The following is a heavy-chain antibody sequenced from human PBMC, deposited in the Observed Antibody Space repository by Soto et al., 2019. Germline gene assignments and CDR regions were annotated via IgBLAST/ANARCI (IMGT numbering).Heavy chain of an antibody. V-gene: IGHV3-23*01. J-gene: IGHJ4*02. D-gene: IGHD3-16*01. CDR1: GFTFSSYA. CDR2: ISGSGGST. Sequence: QSGGSLRLSCAASGFTFSSYAMSWVRQAPGKGLEWVSAISGSGGSTYYADSVKGRFTISRDNSRNTVYLQMNSLRADDTAVYYCAKDRLAGGFDYWGQGTLVTVSS. CDR3: AKDRLAGGFDY.